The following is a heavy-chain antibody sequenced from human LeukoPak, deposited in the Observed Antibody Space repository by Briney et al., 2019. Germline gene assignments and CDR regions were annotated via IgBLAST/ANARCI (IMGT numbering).Heavy chain of an antibody. D-gene: IGHD1-26*01. CDR1: GDSISSSNW. CDR3: ARGVGASSDDY. J-gene: IGHJ4*02. Sequence: PSGTLSLTCAVFGDSISSSNWWNWVRQPPGKGLEWIGEIYHSGSTNYNPSLKSRATISVDKSKNQFSLKLISVTAADTAVYYCARGVGASSDDYWGQGTLVTVSS. CDR2: IYHSGST. V-gene: IGHV4-4*02.